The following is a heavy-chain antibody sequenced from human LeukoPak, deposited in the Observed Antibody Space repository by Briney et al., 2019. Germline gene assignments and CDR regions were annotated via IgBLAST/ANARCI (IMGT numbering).Heavy chain of an antibody. Sequence: SETLSLTCTVSGGSVNSGSYYWNWIRQSAGKGLEWIGHIYTSGSTNCNPSLKSRVTTSLDTSKNQFSLELNSVTAADTAVCYCARCTSTTCYNFDYWGQGTLVTVSS. J-gene: IGHJ4*02. CDR2: IYTSGST. V-gene: IGHV4-61*09. CDR1: GGSVNSGSYY. D-gene: IGHD2/OR15-2a*01. CDR3: ARCTSTTCYNFDY.